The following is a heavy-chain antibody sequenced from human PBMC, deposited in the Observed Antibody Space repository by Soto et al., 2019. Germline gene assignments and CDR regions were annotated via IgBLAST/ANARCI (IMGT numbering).Heavy chain of an antibody. CDR2: ISAYNGNT. D-gene: IGHD2-2*01. Sequence: WASVKVSCKASGYTFTSYGISWVRQAPGQGLEWMGWISAYNGNTNYAQKLQGRVTMTTDTSTSTAYMELRSLRSGDTAVYYCALVCSSTSCPMYYYYYGMDVWGQGTTVTVSS. J-gene: IGHJ6*02. CDR1: GYTFTSYG. V-gene: IGHV1-18*01. CDR3: ALVCSSTSCPMYYYYYGMDV.